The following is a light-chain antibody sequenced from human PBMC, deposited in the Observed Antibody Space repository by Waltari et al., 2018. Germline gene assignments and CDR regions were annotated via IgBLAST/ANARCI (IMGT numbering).Light chain of an antibody. CDR3: SSYTSSSTPYV. CDR1: SSDVGGYNY. Sequence: QSALTQPASVSGSPGQSITISCIGTSSDVGGYNYVSWYQQHPGKAPKLLIYDVSKRPSGVSNRCSGSKFGNTASLTISGLQAEDEADYYCSSYTSSSTPYVFGTGTKVTVL. CDR2: DVS. V-gene: IGLV2-14*01. J-gene: IGLJ1*01.